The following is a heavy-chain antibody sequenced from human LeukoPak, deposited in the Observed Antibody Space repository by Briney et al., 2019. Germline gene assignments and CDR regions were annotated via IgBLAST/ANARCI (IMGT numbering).Heavy chain of an antibody. CDR3: ARGHLFGGYSGYDGDYFDY. D-gene: IGHD5-12*01. V-gene: IGHV4-4*07. CDR2: IYTSGST. J-gene: IGHJ4*02. Sequence: PSETLSLTCTVSGGSISNYYWSWIRQPAGKGLEWLGRIYTSGSTNYNPSLKSRVTISVDTSKNQFSLKLSSVTAADTAVYYCARGHLFGGYSGYDGDYFDYWGQGTLVTVSS. CDR1: GGSISNYY.